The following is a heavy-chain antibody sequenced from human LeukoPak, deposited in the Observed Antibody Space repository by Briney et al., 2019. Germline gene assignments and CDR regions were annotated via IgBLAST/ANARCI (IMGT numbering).Heavy chain of an antibody. CDR1: GYSISSGYY. CDR3: ARTGTGYYFDN. J-gene: IGHJ4*02. Sequence: PSETLSLTCAVSGYSISSGYYWGWIRQPPGRVLEWIGTIYYSGGTYHNPSLKSRVTISVGTSKNQFSLRLRSVTAADTAVYYCARTGTGYYFDNWGQGTLVTVSS. CDR2: IYYSGGT. V-gene: IGHV4-38-2*01. D-gene: IGHD1-7*01.